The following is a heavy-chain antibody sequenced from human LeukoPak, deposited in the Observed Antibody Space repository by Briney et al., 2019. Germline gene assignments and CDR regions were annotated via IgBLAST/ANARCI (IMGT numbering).Heavy chain of an antibody. V-gene: IGHV5-51*01. CDR1: GYSFTSYW. J-gene: IGHJ4*02. CDR2: LYPGDSES. CDR3: ARASRDGYNQNFDY. Sequence: GESLKISCKGSGYSFTSYWIAWVRQMPGKGLEWVGILYPGDSESRYSPSFQGQVTISADKSISTAYLQWSSLQASDTAMYYCARASRDGYNQNFDYWGQGTLVTVSS. D-gene: IGHD5-24*01.